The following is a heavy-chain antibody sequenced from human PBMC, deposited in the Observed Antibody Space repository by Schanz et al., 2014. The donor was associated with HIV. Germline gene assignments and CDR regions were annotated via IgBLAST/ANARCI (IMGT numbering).Heavy chain of an antibody. CDR1: GGSLNGYY. J-gene: IGHJ5*02. CDR3: ARGIRRDCSSPSCNTGWFDP. D-gene: IGHD2-2*02. CDR2: INHSGST. Sequence: QVQLQQWGAGLLKPSETLSLTCAVYGGSLNGYYWTWIRQPPGKGLEWIGEINHSGSTNYNPSLKSRVTIAKDTSKTQSSLKLSSVTAADTAVYYCARGIRRDCSSPSCNTGWFDPWGQGTLVTVSS. V-gene: IGHV4-34*01.